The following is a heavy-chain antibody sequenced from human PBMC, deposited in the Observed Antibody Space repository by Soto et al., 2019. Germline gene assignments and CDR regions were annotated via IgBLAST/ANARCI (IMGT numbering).Heavy chain of an antibody. CDR3: AKGHGYSSGWYDYYYYYMDV. J-gene: IGHJ6*03. D-gene: IGHD6-19*01. CDR1: GFTFDDYA. Sequence: EVQLVESGGGLVQPGRSLRLSCAASGFTFDDYAMHWVRQAPGKGLEWGSGISWNSGSIGYADSVKGRFTISRDNAKNSLYLQLNSLRAEDTALYYCAKGHGYSSGWYDYYYYYMDVWGKGTTVTVSS. CDR2: ISWNSGSI. V-gene: IGHV3-9*01.